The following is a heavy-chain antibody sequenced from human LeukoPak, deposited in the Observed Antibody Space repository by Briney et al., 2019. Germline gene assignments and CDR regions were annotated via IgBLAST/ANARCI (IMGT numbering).Heavy chain of an antibody. CDR3: ARASRLALLYYFDY. J-gene: IGHJ4*02. CDR1: GGSISSYY. V-gene: IGHV4-4*07. D-gene: IGHD3-9*01. CDR2: IYTSGST. Sequence: SETLSLTCTVSGGSISSYYWSWIRQPAGKGLEWIGRIYTSGSTNYNPSLKSRVTMSVDTSKNQFSLKLSSVTAADTAVYYYARASRLALLYYFDYWGQGTLVTVSS.